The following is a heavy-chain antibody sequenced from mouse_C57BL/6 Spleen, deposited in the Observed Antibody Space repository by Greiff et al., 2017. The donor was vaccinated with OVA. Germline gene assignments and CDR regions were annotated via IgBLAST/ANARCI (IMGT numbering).Heavy chain of an antibody. J-gene: IGHJ2*01. Sequence: EVQLQQSGAELVKPGASVKLSCTASGFNIKDYYMHWVKQRTEQGLEWIGRIDPGGGETKYAPKFQGKATITADTSSNTVYLQLSSLTSEDTAVYYCAQTFITTVVDWDYWGQGTTLTVSS. CDR2: IDPGGGET. D-gene: IGHD1-1*01. V-gene: IGHV14-2*01. CDR3: AQTFITTVVDWDY. CDR1: GFNIKDYY.